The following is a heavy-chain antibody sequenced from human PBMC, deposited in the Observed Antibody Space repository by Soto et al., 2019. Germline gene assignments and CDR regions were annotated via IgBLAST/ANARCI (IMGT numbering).Heavy chain of an antibody. CDR2: IYPGLSET. J-gene: IGHJ4*02. V-gene: IGHV5-51*03. Sequence: GEPLRISCQASGCTFINNWIGWVGHKPGKGLEWLGIIYPGLSETRYSPSFRGHVTISVDKTLNTAYLQWDSLRDEDTAMYYCARDALQYYDSDGRHAGWGPGTLVTVSS. CDR1: GCTFINNW. D-gene: IGHD3-16*01. CDR3: ARDALQYYDSDGRHAG.